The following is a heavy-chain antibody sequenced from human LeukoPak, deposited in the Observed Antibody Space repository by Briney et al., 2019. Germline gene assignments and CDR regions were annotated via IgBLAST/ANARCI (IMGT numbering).Heavy chain of an antibody. CDR1: GGSISSSSYY. CDR3: ARKKSFWDY. V-gene: IGHV4-39*01. D-gene: IGHD3-3*01. Sequence: SETLSLTCTVSGGSISSSSYYWGWIRQPPGKGLEWIGSIYYSGSTYYNPSLKSRVTISVDTSKNQFSLKLSSVTAADTAVYYCARKKSFWDYWGQGTLVTVSS. J-gene: IGHJ4*02. CDR2: IYYSGST.